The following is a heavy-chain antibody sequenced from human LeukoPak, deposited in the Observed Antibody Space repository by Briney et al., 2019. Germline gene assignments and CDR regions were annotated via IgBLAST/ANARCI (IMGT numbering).Heavy chain of an antibody. J-gene: IGHJ6*02. CDR1: GFTFSSYA. Sequence: GGSLRLSCAASGFTFSSYAMSWVRQAPGKGLEWVSAISGSGGSTYYADSVKGRFTISRDNSKNSLYLQMNSLRTEDTALYYCAKEEEGSYGMDVWGQGTTVTVSS. CDR2: ISGSGGST. V-gene: IGHV3-23*01. D-gene: IGHD1-26*01. CDR3: AKEEEGSYGMDV.